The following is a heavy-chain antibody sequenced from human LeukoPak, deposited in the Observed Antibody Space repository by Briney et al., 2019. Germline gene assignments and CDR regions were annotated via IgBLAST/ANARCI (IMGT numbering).Heavy chain of an antibody. D-gene: IGHD3-10*01. V-gene: IGHV3-48*01. CDR2: ISSSSGTI. J-gene: IGHJ4*02. Sequence: GGSLRLSCAASGFTFSSYGMTWVRQAPGKGLGWVSYISSSSGTIYYADSVKGRFTISRDNAKNSLYLQLNSLRAEDTAVYYCARVGDYSIWFGELSYFDYWGQGTLVTVSS. CDR3: ARVGDYSIWFGELSYFDY. CDR1: GFTFSSYG.